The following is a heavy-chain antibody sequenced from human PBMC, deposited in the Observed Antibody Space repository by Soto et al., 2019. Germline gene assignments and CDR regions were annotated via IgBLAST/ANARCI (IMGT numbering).Heavy chain of an antibody. CDR3: THDLTHHEYGGSPSVYN. CDR2: ISGSGGST. V-gene: IGHV3-23*01. CDR1: GFTFSSYA. Sequence: EVQLLESGGGLVQPGGSLRLSCAASGFTFSSYAMSWVRQAPGKGLEWVSAISGSGGSTYYADSVKGRFTISRDNSKNTQYLPMNCLRAADTAVYYCTHDLTHHEYGGSPSVYNWGQGTLVTVSS. D-gene: IGHD2-15*01. J-gene: IGHJ1*01.